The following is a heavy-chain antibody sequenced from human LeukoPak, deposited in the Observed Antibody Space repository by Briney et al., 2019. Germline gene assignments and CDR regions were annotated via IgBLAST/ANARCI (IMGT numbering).Heavy chain of an antibody. CDR2: IYYSGST. J-gene: IGHJ4*02. CDR3: ARDLGDGYLANDY. V-gene: IGHV4-31*03. D-gene: IGHD5-24*01. CDR1: GGSISSGGYY. Sequence: SQTLSLTCTVSGGSISSGGYYWSWIRQHPGKGLEWIGYIYYSGSTYYNLSLKSRVSISVDTSKNQFSLKLSSVTAADTAVYYCARDLGDGYLANDYWGQGTLVTVSS.